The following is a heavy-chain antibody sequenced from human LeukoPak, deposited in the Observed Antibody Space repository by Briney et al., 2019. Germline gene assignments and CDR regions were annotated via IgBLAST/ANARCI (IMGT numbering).Heavy chain of an antibody. J-gene: IGHJ4*02. CDR2: IIPILGTA. CDR1: GGTFSSYA. D-gene: IGHD4-17*01. V-gene: IGHV1-69*13. Sequence: ASVKVSCKASGGTFSSYAISWVRQAPGQGLEWMGGIIPILGTANYAQKFQGRVTITADESTSTAYMELSSLRSEDTAVYYCARSRTAVTTELFDYWGQGTLVTVSS. CDR3: ARSRTAVTTELFDY.